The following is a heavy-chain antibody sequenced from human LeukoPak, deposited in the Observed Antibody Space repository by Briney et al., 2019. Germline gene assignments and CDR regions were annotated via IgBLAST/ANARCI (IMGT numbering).Heavy chain of an antibody. CDR3: ARYSSSGAFDI. D-gene: IGHD6-6*01. CDR1: GGSISSGGYY. V-gene: IGHV4-30-2*01. CDR2: IYRSGST. J-gene: IGHJ3*02. Sequence: PSQTLSLTCTVSGGSISSGGYYWSWIRQPPGKGLEWIGHIYRSGSTYYNPSLNSRVTISVDRSKNQFSLNLSSVTAADTAVYYCARYSSSGAFDIWGQGTMVTVSS.